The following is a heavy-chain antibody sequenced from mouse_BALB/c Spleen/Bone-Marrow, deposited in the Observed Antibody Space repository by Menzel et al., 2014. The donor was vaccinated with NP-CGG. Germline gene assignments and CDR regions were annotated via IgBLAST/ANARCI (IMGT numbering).Heavy chain of an antibody. V-gene: IGHV5-15*02. Sequence: PGKGPEWVAFISNLAYSIYYADTVTGRLTISRENAKNTLYLEMSSPRFEDTAMYYCTRDRGYDGGYYFDYWGQGTTLTVSS. J-gene: IGHJ2*01. CDR2: ISNLAYSI. D-gene: IGHD2-2*01. CDR3: TRDRGYDGGYYFDY.